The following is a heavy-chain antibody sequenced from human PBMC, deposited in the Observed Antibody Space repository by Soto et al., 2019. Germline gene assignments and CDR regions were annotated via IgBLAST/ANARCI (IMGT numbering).Heavy chain of an antibody. Sequence: QVQLVQSGAEGRQPASSVKVSCKTSGGTFSSYAISWVRQAPGQGLEWMGGIVPIVDTSTYAQKFQGRVTITADKSTSTAYMELSSLRSDDTAVYYSVRVVAIPGYPDNWGQGTLVTVSS. CDR3: VRVVAIPGYPDN. CDR2: IVPIVDTS. D-gene: IGHD5-12*01. J-gene: IGHJ4*02. V-gene: IGHV1-69*14. CDR1: GGTFSSYA.